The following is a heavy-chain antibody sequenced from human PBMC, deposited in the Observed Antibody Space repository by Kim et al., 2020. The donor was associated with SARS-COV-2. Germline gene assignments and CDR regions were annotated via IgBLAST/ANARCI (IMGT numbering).Heavy chain of an antibody. V-gene: IGHV3-48*02. CDR3: VRDRMGGAFDI. D-gene: IGHD3-16*01. J-gene: IGHJ3*02. Sequence: GGSLRLSCATSGFTFSAYDMNWVRQAPGKGLEWLSFITKSSTTIYYADPVKGRFTISRDNAKNSLYLQMNSLRDEDTAVYLCVRDRMGGAFDIWGQGTMVTISS. CDR2: ITKSSTTI. CDR1: GFTFSAYD.